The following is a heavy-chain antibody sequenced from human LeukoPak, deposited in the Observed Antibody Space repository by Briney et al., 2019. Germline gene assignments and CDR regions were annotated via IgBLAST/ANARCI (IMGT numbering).Heavy chain of an antibody. V-gene: IGHV5-51*01. CDR3: ARPGQLGEYTPYYFDY. Sequence: GESLKISCKGSGYSFTSYWIGWVRQMPGKGLEWMGIIYPGDSDARYSPSFQGQVTISADKSISTAYLQWSSLKASDTAMYYCARPGQLGEYTPYYFDYWGQGTLVTVSS. D-gene: IGHD7-27*01. CDR1: GYSFTSYW. CDR2: IYPGDSDA. J-gene: IGHJ4*02.